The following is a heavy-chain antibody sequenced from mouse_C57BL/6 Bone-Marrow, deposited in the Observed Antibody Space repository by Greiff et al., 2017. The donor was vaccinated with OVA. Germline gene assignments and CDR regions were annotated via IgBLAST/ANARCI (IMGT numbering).Heavy chain of an antibody. V-gene: IGHV2-5*01. J-gene: IGHJ1*03. CDR1: GFSLTSYG. Sequence: VQLQQSGPGLVQPSQSLSITCTVSGFSLTSYGVHWVRQSPGQGLEWLGVIWRGGSSDYNAAFMSRLSITKDNSKSQVFFKMNSLQADDTAIYYCARYGSSLWYFDVWGTGTTVTVAS. CDR3: ARYGSSLWYFDV. D-gene: IGHD1-1*01. CDR2: IWRGGSS.